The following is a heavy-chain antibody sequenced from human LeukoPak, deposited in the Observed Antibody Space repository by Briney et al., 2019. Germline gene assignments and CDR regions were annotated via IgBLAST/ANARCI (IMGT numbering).Heavy chain of an antibody. CDR3: ARARYSSRGGWFDP. CDR1: GGSISSGGYY. J-gene: IGHJ5*02. D-gene: IGHD6-19*01. CDR2: IYYSGST. Sequence: PSQTLSLTCTVSGGSISSGGYYWSWIRQHPGKGLEWIGYIYYSGSTYYNPSLKSRVTISVDTSKNQFSLKVISVTAADTAVYHCARARYSSRGGWFDPWGQGTLVTVSS. V-gene: IGHV4-31*03.